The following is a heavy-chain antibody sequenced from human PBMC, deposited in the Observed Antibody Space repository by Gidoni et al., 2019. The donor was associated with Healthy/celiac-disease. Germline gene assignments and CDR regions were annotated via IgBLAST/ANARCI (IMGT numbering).Heavy chain of an antibody. Sequence: QVQLVQSGAEVKKPGSSVKVSCKASGGTFSSYAISWVRQAPGQGLEWMGGIIPIFGTANYAQKFQGRVTITADESTSTAYMELSSLRSEDTAVYYCARSQEDYDYVWGSWNYCDYWGQGTLVTVSS. CDR1: GGTFSSYA. D-gene: IGHD3-16*01. J-gene: IGHJ4*02. CDR2: IIPIFGTA. CDR3: ARSQEDYDYVWGSWNYCDY. V-gene: IGHV1-69*01.